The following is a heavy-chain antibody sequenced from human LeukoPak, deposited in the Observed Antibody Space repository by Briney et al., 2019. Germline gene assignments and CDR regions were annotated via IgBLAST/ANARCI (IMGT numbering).Heavy chain of an antibody. Sequence: PSETLSLTCTVSGGSISSYYWSWIRQPAGKGLEWIGRIYTSGSTNYNPSLKSRVTMSVDTSKNQFSLSLSSVTAADTAVYYCAGLDYSDLSHYFDYWGQGTLVTVSS. CDR1: GGSISSYY. CDR3: AGLDYSDLSHYFDY. CDR2: IYTSGST. D-gene: IGHD4-11*01. V-gene: IGHV4-4*07. J-gene: IGHJ4*02.